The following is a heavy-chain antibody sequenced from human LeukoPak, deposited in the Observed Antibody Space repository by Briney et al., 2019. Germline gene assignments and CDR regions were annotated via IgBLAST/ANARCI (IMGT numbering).Heavy chain of an antibody. D-gene: IGHD2-2*01. CDR3: ARRYCSSTSCYYFDD. Sequence: GESLKISCKGSGYSFTSYWIGWVRQMPGKGLEWMGIIYPGDSDTRYSPSFQGRVTISADKSISTAYLQWSSLKASDTAMYYCARRYCSSTSCYYFDDWGQGSLVTVSS. CDR1: GYSFTSYW. CDR2: IYPGDSDT. J-gene: IGHJ4*02. V-gene: IGHV5-51*01.